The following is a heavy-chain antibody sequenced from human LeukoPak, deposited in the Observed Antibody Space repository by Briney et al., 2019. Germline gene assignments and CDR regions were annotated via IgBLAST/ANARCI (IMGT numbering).Heavy chain of an antibody. Sequence: GGSLRLSCAASGFTFSTYAMSWVRQAPGKGLEWVSAIYGGSTYYADSVKGRFTISSDNSKNMLYLQMNSLRAEDTAVYYCAKVFRANGDYHAFDVWGQGTMATVSS. CDR2: IYGGST. D-gene: IGHD4-17*01. J-gene: IGHJ3*01. CDR1: GFTFSTYA. CDR3: AKVFRANGDYHAFDV. V-gene: IGHV3-23*01.